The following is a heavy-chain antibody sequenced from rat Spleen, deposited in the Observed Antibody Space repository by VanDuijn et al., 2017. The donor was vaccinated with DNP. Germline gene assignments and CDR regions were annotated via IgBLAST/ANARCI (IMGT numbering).Heavy chain of an antibody. D-gene: IGHD1-9*01. V-gene: IGHV5S10*01. CDR2: IIYDGSRT. J-gene: IGHJ2*01. Sequence: EVQLVESGGGLVQPGRSMKLSCAASGFTFSNYYMAWVRQAPKKGLEWVATIIYDGSRTYYRDSVKGRFTISRDNAKSTLYLQMDSLRSEETATYYCTTYYGYNWFDYWGQGVMVTVSS. CDR3: TTYYGYNWFDY. CDR1: GFTFSNYY.